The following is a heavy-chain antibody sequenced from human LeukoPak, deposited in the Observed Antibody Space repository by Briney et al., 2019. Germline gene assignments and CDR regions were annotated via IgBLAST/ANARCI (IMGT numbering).Heavy chain of an antibody. Sequence: SETLSLTCAVYGGSFSGYYWSWIRQPPGKGLEWIGEINHTGSTNYIPSLKSRVTISVDTSKNQFSLKLSSLTAADTAVYYCARSPGRYYDMWFDPWGQGTLVTVSS. CDR3: ARSPGRYYDMWFDP. V-gene: IGHV4-34*01. CDR2: INHTGST. D-gene: IGHD3-9*01. CDR1: GGSFSGYY. J-gene: IGHJ5*02.